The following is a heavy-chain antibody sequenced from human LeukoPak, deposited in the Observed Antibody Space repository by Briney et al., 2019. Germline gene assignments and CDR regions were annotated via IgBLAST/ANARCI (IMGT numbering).Heavy chain of an antibody. D-gene: IGHD3-10*01. CDR2: ISSSGSTI. CDR3: ARGAVWFGELSDYYFDY. Sequence: GGSLRLSCAASGFTFSSYEMNWVRQAPGKGLEWVSCISSSGSTIYYADSVKGRFTISRDNAKNSLYLQMNSLRAEDTAVYYCARGAVWFGELSDYYFDYWGQGTLVTVSS. V-gene: IGHV3-48*03. CDR1: GFTFSSYE. J-gene: IGHJ4*02.